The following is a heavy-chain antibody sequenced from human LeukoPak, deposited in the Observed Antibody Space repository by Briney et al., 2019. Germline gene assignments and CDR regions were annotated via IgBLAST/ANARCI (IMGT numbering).Heavy chain of an antibody. Sequence: SETLSLTCAVYGGSFSGYYWSWIRQPPGKGLEWIGEVNHSGSTNYNPSLKSRVTISVDTSKNQFSLKLSSVTAADTAVYYCARAAVPLDLDIWGQGAMVTVSS. J-gene: IGHJ3*02. D-gene: IGHD6-6*01. CDR2: VNHSGST. CDR1: GGSFSGYY. V-gene: IGHV4-34*01. CDR3: ARAAVPLDLDI.